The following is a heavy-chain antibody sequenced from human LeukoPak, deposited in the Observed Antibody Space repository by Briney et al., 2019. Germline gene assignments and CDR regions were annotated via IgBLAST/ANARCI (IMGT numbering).Heavy chain of an antibody. CDR1: GGSTSSYY. Sequence: SETLSLTCTVSGGSTSSYYWSWIRQPPGKGLEWIGYIYYSGSTNYNPSLKSRVTISVDTSKNQFSLKLSSVTAADTAVYYCASAAAVTGGNWFDPWGQGTLVTVSS. V-gene: IGHV4-59*08. CDR2: IYYSGST. D-gene: IGHD6-13*01. CDR3: ASAAAVTGGNWFDP. J-gene: IGHJ5*02.